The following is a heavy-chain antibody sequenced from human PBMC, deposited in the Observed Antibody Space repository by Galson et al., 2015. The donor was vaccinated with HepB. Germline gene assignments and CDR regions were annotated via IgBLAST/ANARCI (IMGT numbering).Heavy chain of an antibody. CDR1: GGSIRSSSYY. CDR2: FYYRESP. Sequence: SETLSLTCTVSGGSIRSSSYYWGWIRQPPGKGLEWIGTFYYRESPYYNPSLKSRVTISEDSSKNQFSLKLTFVTAADTAVYYCARHILDTSAFFDYWGQGTLVAGSS. J-gene: IGHJ4*02. V-gene: IGHV4-39*01. D-gene: IGHD3-10*01. CDR3: ARHILDTSAFFDY.